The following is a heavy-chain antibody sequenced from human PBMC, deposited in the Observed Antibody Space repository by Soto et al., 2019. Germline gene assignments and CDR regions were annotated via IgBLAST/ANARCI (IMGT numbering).Heavy chain of an antibody. J-gene: IGHJ4*02. CDR2: IIPIFGTP. CDR3: ARDRDDYGSGNYYNRIDF. Sequence: QVQLVQSGAEVKKPGSSVKVSCKASGGIFSTYAINWLRQAPGQGLEWMGGIIPIFGTPNYAQKFQGRVTITAEESTSTAYMELSRLRSDDTAVYYGARDRDDYGSGNYYNRIDFWGQGTLVTVSS. CDR1: GGIFSTYA. V-gene: IGHV1-69*01. D-gene: IGHD3-10*01.